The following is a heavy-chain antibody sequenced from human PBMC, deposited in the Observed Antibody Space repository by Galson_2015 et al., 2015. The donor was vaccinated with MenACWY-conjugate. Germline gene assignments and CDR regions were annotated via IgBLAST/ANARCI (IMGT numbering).Heavy chain of an antibody. CDR1: GFSFSSYE. Sequence: LILSCAASGFSFSSYEMNWVRQAPGEGLEGVSYISNSGSTIYYADSVKGRFTMSRDNAKNSLYLQMNSLRAEDTAAYYCAREGAARPFDYWGQGTLVTVSS. J-gene: IGHJ4*02. CDR2: ISNSGSTI. D-gene: IGHD6-6*01. V-gene: IGHV3-48*03. CDR3: AREGAARPFDY.